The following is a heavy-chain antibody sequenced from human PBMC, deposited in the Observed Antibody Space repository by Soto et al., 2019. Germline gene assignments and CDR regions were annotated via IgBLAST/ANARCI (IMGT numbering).Heavy chain of an antibody. CDR2: IYYSGST. V-gene: IGHV4-30-4*01. CDR3: ARDREAAGYYYYYGMDV. CDR1: GGSISSGDYY. Sequence: QVQLQESGPGLVKPSQTLSLTCTVSGGSISSGDYYWSWIRQPPGKGLECIGYIYYSGSTYYNSSLNSRFTISVDTSKNQFSRKLSSVTAADTAVYYCARDREAAGYYYYYGMDVWCQGTTVTVSS. J-gene: IGHJ6*02. D-gene: IGHD6-25*01.